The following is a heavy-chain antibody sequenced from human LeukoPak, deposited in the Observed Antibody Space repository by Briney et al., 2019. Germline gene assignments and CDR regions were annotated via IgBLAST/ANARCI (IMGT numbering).Heavy chain of an antibody. J-gene: IGHJ4*02. CDR2: ITGSGGSI. V-gene: IGHV3-23*01. CDR3: ARDSIQQQLVLEDRGYPYYFEH. D-gene: IGHD6-13*01. Sequence: PGGSLRLSCVASGFTFRLYVMTWVRQAPGKGLEWVSAITGSGGSIYYADSVRGRFTISRDNAKNSLYLQMNSLRAEDTAVYYCARDSIQQQLVLEDRGYPYYFEHWGQGTLVTVSS. CDR1: GFTFRLYV.